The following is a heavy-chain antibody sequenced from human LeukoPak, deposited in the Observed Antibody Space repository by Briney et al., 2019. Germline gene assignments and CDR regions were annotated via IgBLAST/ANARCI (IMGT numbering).Heavy chain of an antibody. J-gene: IGHJ4*02. D-gene: IGHD2-15*01. V-gene: IGHV3-7*01. CDR3: ARFGYVAAVDV. Sequence: GGSLRLSCAASGFSFSAYWMTWVRQAPGKGLVWVANINPDGGEAYYVDPVKGRFTISRDNAKNMVYLQMNSLRAEDTAVYYCARFGYVAAVDVWGQGTPVTVSS. CDR1: GFSFSAYW. CDR2: INPDGGEA.